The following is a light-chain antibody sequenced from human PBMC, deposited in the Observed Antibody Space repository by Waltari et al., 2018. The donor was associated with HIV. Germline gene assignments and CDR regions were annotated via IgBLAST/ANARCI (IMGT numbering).Light chain of an antibody. CDR1: GIDFGDFNY. CDR3: SSFTTRRTLV. J-gene: IGLJ2*01. Sequence: QSALTQPASVSGSPGQSITISCTGTGIDFGDFNYISWYQQHPAKAPKLIIYEVTNRPSGISDRFSGSMFGNTASLTISGLQADDEADYHCSSFTTRRTLVFGGGTRLSV. V-gene: IGLV2-14*01. CDR2: EVT.